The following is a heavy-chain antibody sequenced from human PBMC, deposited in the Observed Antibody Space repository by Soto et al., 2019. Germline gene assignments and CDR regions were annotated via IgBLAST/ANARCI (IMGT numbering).Heavy chain of an antibody. V-gene: IGHV3-74*01. Sequence: GGSLRLSCAASGFTFSSYWMHWVRQAPGKGLVWVSRINSDGSSTSYADSVKGRFTISRDNAKNTLYLEMNSLRAEDTAVYYCARVVVPAAMMGYYYYMDVWGKGTTVTVSS. CDR1: GFTFSSYW. J-gene: IGHJ6*03. CDR2: INSDGSST. CDR3: ARVVVPAAMMGYYYYMDV. D-gene: IGHD2-2*01.